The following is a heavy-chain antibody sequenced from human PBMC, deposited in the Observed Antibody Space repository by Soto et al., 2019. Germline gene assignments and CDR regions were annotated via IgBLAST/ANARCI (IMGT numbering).Heavy chain of an antibody. V-gene: IGHV1-8*01. J-gene: IGHJ4*02. Sequence: QVQLVQSGAEVREPGASVKVSCKASGYSFTSLDINWVRQTTGPGLEWMGWMQPSSGRTGYAQKFQGGVTMTRDTSINTAYMELSSLTSDDTAFYYCARGVTEGVDYWGQGTLVTVSS. CDR2: MQPSSGRT. CDR1: GYSFTSLD. CDR3: ARGVTEGVDY. D-gene: IGHD1-26*01.